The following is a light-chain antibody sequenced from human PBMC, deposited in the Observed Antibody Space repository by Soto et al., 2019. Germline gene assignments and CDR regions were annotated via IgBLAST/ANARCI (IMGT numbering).Light chain of an antibody. CDR3: QQRTNWPPLFT. V-gene: IGKV3-11*01. J-gene: IGKJ3*01. CDR1: QSVRNY. Sequence: EVVLTQSPATLSLSPGERATLSCRASQSVRNYLAWYQQKPGQAPRLLIYDASKRATGIPARFSGSGSGTAFTLTISSLEPEDFAFYYCQQRTNWPPLFTFGPGTKVDIK. CDR2: DAS.